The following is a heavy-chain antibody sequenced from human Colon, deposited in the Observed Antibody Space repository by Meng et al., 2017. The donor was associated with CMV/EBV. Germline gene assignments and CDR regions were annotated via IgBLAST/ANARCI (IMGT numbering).Heavy chain of an antibody. J-gene: IGHJ5*02. V-gene: IGHV1-2*06. D-gene: IGHD3-10*01. CDR3: ARGDNRGHQTLRS. CDR2: INTSNGDT. Sequence: QVQLVQSGVEVKKPGTSVNLSCKASGYTFTGYWMHWVRQAPGQGLEWRGRINTSNGDTDYAQRFQGRVTMTRDTSITTAYMDLNWLNSDDTAVYYCARGDNRGHQTLRSWGQGALVTVSS. CDR1: GYTFTGYW.